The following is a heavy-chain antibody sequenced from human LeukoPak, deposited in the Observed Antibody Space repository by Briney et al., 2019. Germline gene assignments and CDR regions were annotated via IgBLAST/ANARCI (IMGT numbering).Heavy chain of an antibody. CDR3: AAGGSGSYYGSHFDY. CDR2: IVVGSGNT. V-gene: IGHV1-58*01. CDR1: GFTLTSSV. Sequence: TSVQVSCKASGFTLTSSVVQGVRQPRGQHREWIGWIVVGSGNTNYAQKFQERVTITRDMSTSTAYMELSSLRSEDTAVYYCAAGGSGSYYGSHFDYWGQGTLVTVSS. J-gene: IGHJ4*02. D-gene: IGHD3-10*01.